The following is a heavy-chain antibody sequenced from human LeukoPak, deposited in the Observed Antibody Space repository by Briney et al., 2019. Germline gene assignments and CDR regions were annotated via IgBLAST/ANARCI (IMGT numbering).Heavy chain of an antibody. CDR1: GFTFSSYW. CDR2: IKQDGSEK. D-gene: IGHD2-2*01. CDR3: AKDLPAAYFDY. J-gene: IGHJ4*02. Sequence: GGSLRLSCAASGFTFSSYWMSWVRQAPGKGLEWVANIKQDGSEKYYVDSVKGRFTISRDNSKNTLYLQMNSLRAEDTAVYYCAKDLPAAYFDYWGQGTLVTVSS. V-gene: IGHV3-7*01.